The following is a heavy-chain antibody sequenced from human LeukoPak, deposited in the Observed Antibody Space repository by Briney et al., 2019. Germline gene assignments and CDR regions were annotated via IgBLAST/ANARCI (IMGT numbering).Heavy chain of an antibody. D-gene: IGHD3-3*01. CDR1: GYTFTSYG. CDR2: ISAYNGNT. Sequence: ASVKVSCKASGYTFTSYGISWVRQAPGQGLEWMGWISAYNGNTNYAQKLQGRVTMTTDTSTSTAYMELRSLRSDDTAVYYCARAQEETIFGVVGYYYYYYYYMDVWGKGTTVTVSS. V-gene: IGHV1-18*01. J-gene: IGHJ6*03. CDR3: ARAQEETIFGVVGYYYYYYYYMDV.